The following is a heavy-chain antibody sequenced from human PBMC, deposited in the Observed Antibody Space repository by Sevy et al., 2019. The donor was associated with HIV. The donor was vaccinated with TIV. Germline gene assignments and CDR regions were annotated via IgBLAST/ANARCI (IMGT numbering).Heavy chain of an antibody. J-gene: IGHJ5*02. Sequence: SETLSLTCTVSGGSVTSGPSYWGWIRQPPGEGLEWIGSIHYSGTTHYNPSLASRVTISVDTSNDQFSLKMTSMTAADTAVYFCAKSGGTSYDLLTGPLHLIWFDPWGQGILVTVSS. V-gene: IGHV4-39*01. CDR3: AKSGGTSYDLLTGPLHLIWFDP. D-gene: IGHD3-9*01. CDR1: GGSVTSGPSY. CDR2: IHYSGTT.